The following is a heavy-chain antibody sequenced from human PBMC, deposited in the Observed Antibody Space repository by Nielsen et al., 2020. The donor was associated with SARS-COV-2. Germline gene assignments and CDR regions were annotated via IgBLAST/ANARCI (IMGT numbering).Heavy chain of an antibody. Sequence: SETLSLTCAVYGGSFSGYYWSWIRQPPGKGLEWIGEINHSGSTNYNPSLKSRVTISVDTSKNQFSLKLSSVTAADTAVYYCAGGKLSITMVRGVISHHWFDPWGQGTLVTVSS. J-gene: IGHJ5*02. D-gene: IGHD3-10*01. CDR2: INHSGST. V-gene: IGHV4-34*01. CDR3: AGGKLSITMVRGVISHHWFDP. CDR1: GGSFSGYY.